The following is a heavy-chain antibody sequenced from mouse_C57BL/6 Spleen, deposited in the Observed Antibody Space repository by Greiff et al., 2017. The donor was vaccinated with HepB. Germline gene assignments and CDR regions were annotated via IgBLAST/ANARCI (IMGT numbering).Heavy chain of an antibody. D-gene: IGHD2-5*01. CDR1: GYTFTSYW. J-gene: IGHJ2*01. CDR3: ARTYYSNSDY. V-gene: IGHV1-55*01. Sequence: VKLVESGAELVKPGASVKMSCKASGYTFTSYWITWVKQRPGQGLEWIGDIYPGSGSTNYNEKFKSKATLTVDTSSSTAYMQLSSLTSEDSAVYYCARTYYSNSDYWGQGTTLTVSS. CDR2: IYPGSGST.